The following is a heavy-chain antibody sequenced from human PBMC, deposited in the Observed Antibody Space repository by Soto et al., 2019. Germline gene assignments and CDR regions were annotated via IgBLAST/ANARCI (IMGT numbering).Heavy chain of an antibody. CDR1: EFSFSNYA. CDR3: ARDSYPLTTAYYGMDV. Sequence: QVQLVESGGGVVQPGRSLRLSCAASEFSFSNYAMHWVRQAPGKGLEWVVVISYDGSNKYYTDSVKGRFTISRDNSKNILYLQMNSLRVEDTAVYYCARDSYPLTTAYYGMDVW. CDR2: ISYDGSNK. V-gene: IGHV3-30-3*01. J-gene: IGHJ6*01. D-gene: IGHD4-17*01.